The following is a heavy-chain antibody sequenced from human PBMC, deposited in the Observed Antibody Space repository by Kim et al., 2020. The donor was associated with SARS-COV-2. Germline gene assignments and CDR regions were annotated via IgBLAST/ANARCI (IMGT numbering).Heavy chain of an antibody. Sequence: GGSLRLSCAASGFTFSSYPMHWVRQAPGKGLEWVASISPDGTNKYYADSVNGRFSISRDNSNNTLFLQMNSLRAEDTAVFYCAKVYGAWNYFDYWGQGTLVTVSS. CDR3: AKVYGAWNYFDY. V-gene: IGHV3-30*18. CDR1: GFTFSSYP. J-gene: IGHJ4*02. CDR2: ISPDGTNK. D-gene: IGHD4-17*01.